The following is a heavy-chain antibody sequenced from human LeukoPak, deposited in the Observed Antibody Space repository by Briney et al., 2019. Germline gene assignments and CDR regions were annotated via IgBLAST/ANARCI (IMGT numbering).Heavy chain of an antibody. V-gene: IGHV3-21*01. CDR3: ARDEDYDILTGYYKGLDY. J-gene: IGHJ4*02. CDR2: ISSSSSYI. CDR1: GFTFSSYS. D-gene: IGHD3-9*01. Sequence: GGSLRLSCAASGFTFSSYSMNWVRQAPGKGLEWVSSISSSSSYIYYADSVKGRFTISRDNAKNSLYLQMNSLRAEDTAVYYCARDEDYDILTGYYKGLDYWGQGTLVTVSS.